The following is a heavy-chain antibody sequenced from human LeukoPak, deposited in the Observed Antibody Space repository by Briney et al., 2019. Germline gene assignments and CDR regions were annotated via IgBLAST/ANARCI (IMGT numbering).Heavy chain of an antibody. CDR3: ATRVDYYDSSGFDY. Sequence: PSETLSLTCAVYGGSFSGYYWSWIRQPPGKGLEWIGEINHSGSTNYNPSLKSRVTISVDTSKNQFSLKLSSVTAADTAVYYCATRVDYYDSSGFDYWGQGTLVTVSS. CDR2: INHSGST. J-gene: IGHJ4*02. CDR1: GGSFSGYY. V-gene: IGHV4-34*01. D-gene: IGHD3-22*01.